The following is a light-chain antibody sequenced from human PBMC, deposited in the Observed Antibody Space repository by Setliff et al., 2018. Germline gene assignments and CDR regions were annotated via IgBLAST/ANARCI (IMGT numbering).Light chain of an antibody. V-gene: IGLV2-14*03. Sequence: QSVLAQPASVSGSPGQSITISCTGTSSDVGAYNYVSWYQQHPGKAPKLLISNVSNRPSGVSHRFSGSKSGNTASLTISWLQAEDEADYYCSSYTTSSLRVFGGGTKVTVL. CDR1: SSDVGAYNY. CDR2: NVS. J-gene: IGLJ2*01. CDR3: SSYTTSSLRV.